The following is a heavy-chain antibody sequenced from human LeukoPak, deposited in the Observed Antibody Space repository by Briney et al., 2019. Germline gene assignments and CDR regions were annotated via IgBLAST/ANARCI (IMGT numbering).Heavy chain of an antibody. CDR2: ISGSGGST. Sequence: GGSLRLSCSASGFTFSSYAMSWVRQAPGKGLEWVSAISGSGGSTYYADSVKGRFTISRDNSKNTLYLQMNSLRAEDTAVYYCAIGYCTNGVCLVGGYWGQGTLVTVSS. J-gene: IGHJ4*02. CDR3: AIGYCTNGVCLVGGY. D-gene: IGHD2-8*01. V-gene: IGHV3-23*01. CDR1: GFTFSSYA.